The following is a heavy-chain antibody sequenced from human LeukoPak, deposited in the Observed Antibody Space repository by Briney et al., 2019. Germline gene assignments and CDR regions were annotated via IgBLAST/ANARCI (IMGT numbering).Heavy chain of an antibody. CDR1: GGSFSGYY. CDR2: INHSGST. CDR3: ARAGVRGVIRPFLR. D-gene: IGHD3-10*01. Sequence: PSETLSLTCAVYGGSFSGYYWSWIRQPPGKGLEWIGEINHSGSTNYNPSLKSRVTISVDTSKNQFSLKLSSVTAADTAVYYCARAGVRGVIRPFLRWGRGTLVTVPS. J-gene: IGHJ4*02. V-gene: IGHV4-34*01.